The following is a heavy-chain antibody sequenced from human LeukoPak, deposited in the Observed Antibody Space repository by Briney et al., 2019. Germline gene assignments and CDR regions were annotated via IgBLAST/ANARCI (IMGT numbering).Heavy chain of an antibody. J-gene: IGHJ4*02. Sequence: PSETLSLTCAVSGGSISSGGYSWSWIRQPPGKGLEWIGYIYHSGSTYYNPSLKSRVTISVDRSKNQFSLKLSSVTAADTAVYYCARGRRGTYYYGSGSYSLDYWGQGTLVTVSS. V-gene: IGHV4-30-2*01. CDR2: IYHSGST. CDR1: GGSISSGGYS. D-gene: IGHD3-10*01. CDR3: ARGRRGTYYYGSGSYSLDY.